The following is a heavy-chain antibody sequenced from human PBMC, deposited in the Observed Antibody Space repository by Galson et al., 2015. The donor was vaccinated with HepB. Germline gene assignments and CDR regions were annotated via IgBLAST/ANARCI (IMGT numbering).Heavy chain of an antibody. Sequence: SLRLSCAASGFTFSSYGMHWVRQAPGKGLEWVAVISYDGSNKYYADSVKGRFTISRDNSKNTLYLQMNSLRAEDTAVYYCAKDKGYDFWSGNMDVWGQGTTVTVSS. CDR1: GFTFSSYG. CDR3: AKDKGYDFWSGNMDV. D-gene: IGHD3-3*01. J-gene: IGHJ6*02. CDR2: ISYDGSNK. V-gene: IGHV3-30*18.